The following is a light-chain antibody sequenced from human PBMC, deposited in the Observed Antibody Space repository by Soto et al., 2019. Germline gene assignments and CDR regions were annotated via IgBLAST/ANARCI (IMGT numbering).Light chain of an antibody. J-gene: IGKJ4*01. CDR2: LGS. CDR3: MQALQTPLT. V-gene: IGKV2-28*01. Sequence: EIVMTQSPLSLPVTPGEPASISCRSSQSLLHNNGYDHLDWYLQKPGQSPQLLIYLGSNRASGVPDRFSGSGSGTDFTLRISRVETEDVGVYYCMQALQTPLTFGGGTKVEI. CDR1: QSLLHNNGYDH.